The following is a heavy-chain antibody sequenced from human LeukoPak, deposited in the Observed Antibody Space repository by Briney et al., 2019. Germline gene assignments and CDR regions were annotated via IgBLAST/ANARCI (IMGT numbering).Heavy chain of an antibody. Sequence: GGSLRLSCAASGFTFSIYWMHWVRQAPGKGLVWVSRINSDGSSTSYADSVKGRFTTSRDNAKNTLYLQMNSLRAEDTAVYYCERAPGLDTTGASEAFDYWGEGRLVTVS. CDR3: ERAPGLDTTGASEAFDY. CDR2: INSDGSST. J-gene: IGHJ4*02. D-gene: IGHD1-14*01. CDR1: GFTFSIYW. V-gene: IGHV3-74*01.